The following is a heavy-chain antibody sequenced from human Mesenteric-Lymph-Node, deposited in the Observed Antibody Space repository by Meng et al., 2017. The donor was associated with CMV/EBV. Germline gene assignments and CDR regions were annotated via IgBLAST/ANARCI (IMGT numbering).Heavy chain of an antibody. CDR1: GFTFSTHS. CDR2: ISSGSVYI. Sequence: GGSLRLSCAASGFTFSTHSMNWVRQAPGKGLEWVSYISSGSVYIYYADSVKGRFTISRDNSKNTLYLQMNSLRDEDTAVYYCARGVSWYTDYWGQGTLVTVSS. J-gene: IGHJ4*02. CDR3: ARGVSWYTDY. D-gene: IGHD6-13*01. V-gene: IGHV3-21*01.